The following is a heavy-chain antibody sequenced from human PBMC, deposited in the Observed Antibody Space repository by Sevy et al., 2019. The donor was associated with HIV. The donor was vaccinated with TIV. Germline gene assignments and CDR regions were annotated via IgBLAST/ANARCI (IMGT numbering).Heavy chain of an antibody. Sequence: GSLRLSCAASGFTFSSYAMSWVRQAPGKGLEWVSAISGSGGSTYYADSVKGRFTISRDNSKNTLYLQMNSLRAEDTAVYYCAKWSASDTAMVRAFDYWGQGTLVTVSS. CDR3: AKWSASDTAMVRAFDY. CDR2: ISGSGGST. J-gene: IGHJ4*02. D-gene: IGHD5-18*01. V-gene: IGHV3-23*01. CDR1: GFTFSSYA.